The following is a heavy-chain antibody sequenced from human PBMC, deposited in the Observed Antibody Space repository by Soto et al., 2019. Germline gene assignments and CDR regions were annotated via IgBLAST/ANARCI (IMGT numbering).Heavy chain of an antibody. Sequence: RASVKVSCKASGYTFTSYYMHWVRQAPGQGLEWMGIINPSGGSTSYAQKFQGRVTMTRDTSTSTVYMELSSLRSEDMAVYYCARSYSSGWYLYGMDVWGQGTTVTVSS. CDR2: INPSGGST. CDR1: GYTFTSYY. V-gene: IGHV1-46*01. CDR3: ARSYSSGWYLYGMDV. J-gene: IGHJ6*02. D-gene: IGHD6-19*01.